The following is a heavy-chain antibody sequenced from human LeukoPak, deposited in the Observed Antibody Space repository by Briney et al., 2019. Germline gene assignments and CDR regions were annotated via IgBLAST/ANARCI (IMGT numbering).Heavy chain of an antibody. V-gene: IGHV4-34*01. CDR1: GGSFSGYY. Sequence: SETLSLTCAVYGGSFSGYYWSWIRQPPGKGLEWIGEINHSGSTNYNPSLKSRVTISVDTSKNQFSLKLSSVTAADTAVYYCARDRRITMVRGVIKWFDPWGRGTLVTVSS. CDR2: INHSGST. J-gene: IGHJ5*02. CDR3: ARDRRITMVRGVIKWFDP. D-gene: IGHD3-10*01.